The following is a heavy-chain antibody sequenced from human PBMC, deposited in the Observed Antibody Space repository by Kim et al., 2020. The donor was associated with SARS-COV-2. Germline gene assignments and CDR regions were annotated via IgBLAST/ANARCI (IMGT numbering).Heavy chain of an antibody. J-gene: IGHJ5*02. CDR3: ARGRRGIVGATLHWFDP. CDR1: GYTFTSYD. V-gene: IGHV1-8*02. CDR2: MNPNSGNT. Sequence: ASVKVSCKASGYTFTSYDINWVRQATGQGLEWMGWMNPNSGNTGYAQKLQGRVTMTRNTSISTAYMELGSLRAEDTAVYYFARGRRGIVGATLHWFDPWG. D-gene: IGHD1-26*01.